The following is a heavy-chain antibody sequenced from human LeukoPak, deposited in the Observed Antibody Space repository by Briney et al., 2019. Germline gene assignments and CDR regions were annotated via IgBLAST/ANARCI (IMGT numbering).Heavy chain of an antibody. J-gene: IGHJ3*01. CDR2: INPNNGGT. V-gene: IGHV1-2*02. CDR3: AREGATPRPNNSFDL. D-gene: IGHD1-26*01. CDR1: GYSFTDFY. Sequence: ASVKVSCKASGYSFTDFYIHWVRQAPGQGLERMGWINPNNGGTNYTQKFQGRVTMTRDTSISTAYMALSRLRSDDTAIYYCAREGATPRPNNSFDLWGQGTRVTVSS.